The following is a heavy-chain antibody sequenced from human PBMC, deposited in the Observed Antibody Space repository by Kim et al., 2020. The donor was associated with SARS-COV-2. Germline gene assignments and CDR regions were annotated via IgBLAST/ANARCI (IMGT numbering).Heavy chain of an antibody. J-gene: IGHJ4*02. CDR3: AKLGKAAGRSRDY. D-gene: IGHD6-13*01. CDR1: GFTFSSYA. CDR2: ISGSGGST. V-gene: IGHV3-23*01. Sequence: GGSLRLSCVASGFTFSSYAMSWVRQAPGKGLEWVSAISGSGGSTYYADSVKGRFTISRDNSKNTLYLQMNSLRAEDTAVYYCAKLGKAAGRSRDYWGQGTLVTVSS.